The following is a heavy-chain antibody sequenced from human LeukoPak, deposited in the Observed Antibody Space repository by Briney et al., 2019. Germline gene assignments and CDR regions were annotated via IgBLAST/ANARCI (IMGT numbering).Heavy chain of an antibody. Sequence: SETLSLTCTVSGGSISSYYWSWIRQPPGKGLEWIGYIYYSGSTNYNPSLKSRVTISVDTSKNQFSLKLSSVPAADTAVYYCARQLGIAVANNPFDYWGRGTLVTVSS. V-gene: IGHV4-59*08. CDR1: GGSISSYY. CDR3: ARQLGIAVANNPFDY. D-gene: IGHD6-19*01. CDR2: IYYSGST. J-gene: IGHJ4*02.